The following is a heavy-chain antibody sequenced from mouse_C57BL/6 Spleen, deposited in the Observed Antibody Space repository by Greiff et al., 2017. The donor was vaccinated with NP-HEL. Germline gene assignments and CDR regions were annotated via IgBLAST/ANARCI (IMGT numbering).Heavy chain of an antibody. J-gene: IGHJ4*01. D-gene: IGHD2-4*01. Sequence: VQLQQPGAELVKPGASVKLSCKASGYTFTSYWMHWVKQRPGQGLEWIGMIHPNSGSTNYNEKFKSKATLTVDKSSSTAYMQLSSLTSEDSAVYYCARNDYDRAMDYWGQGTSVTVSS. V-gene: IGHV1-64*01. CDR2: IHPNSGST. CDR3: ARNDYDRAMDY. CDR1: GYTFTSYW.